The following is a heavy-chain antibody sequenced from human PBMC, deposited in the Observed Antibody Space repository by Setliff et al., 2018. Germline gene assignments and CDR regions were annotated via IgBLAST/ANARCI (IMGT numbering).Heavy chain of an antibody. CDR2: IYTSGST. J-gene: IGHJ6*02. V-gene: IGHV4-4*07. D-gene: IGHD1-7*01. CDR1: GGSISSYY. CDR3: AGGNYGSRGRLYYYYYGMDV. Sequence: SETLSLTCTVSGGSISSYYWSWIRQPAGKGLEWIGRIYTSGSTNYNPSLKSRVTMSVDTSKNQFSLKLSSVTAADTAVYYCAGGNYGSRGRLYYYYYGMDVWGQGTTVT.